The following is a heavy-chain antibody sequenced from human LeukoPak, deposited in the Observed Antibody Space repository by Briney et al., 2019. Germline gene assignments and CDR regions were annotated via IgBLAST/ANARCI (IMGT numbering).Heavy chain of an antibody. V-gene: IGHV3-48*04. CDR3: AELGITMIGGV. CDR2: ISSSGSTI. Sequence: GGSLRLSCAASGFTFSSYSMNWVRQAPGKGLECVSYISSSGSTIYYADSVKGRFTISRDNAKNSLYLQMNSLRAEDTAVYYCAELGITMIGGVWGKGTTVTISS. CDR1: GFTFSSYS. J-gene: IGHJ6*04. D-gene: IGHD3-10*02.